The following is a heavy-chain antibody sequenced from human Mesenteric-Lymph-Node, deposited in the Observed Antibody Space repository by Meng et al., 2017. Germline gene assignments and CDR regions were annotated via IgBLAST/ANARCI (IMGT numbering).Heavy chain of an antibody. J-gene: IGHJ4*02. CDR3: ALVVITGPYYFDY. V-gene: IGHV4-38-2*02. CDR1: GYSISSGYY. Sequence: SETLSLTCTVSGYSISSGYYWGWIRQPPGKGLEWIGSIYHSGSTYYNPSLKSRVTISVDTSNNQFSLKLSSVTAADTAVYYCALVVITGPYYFDYWGQGTLVTVSS. CDR2: IYHSGST. D-gene: IGHD3-22*01.